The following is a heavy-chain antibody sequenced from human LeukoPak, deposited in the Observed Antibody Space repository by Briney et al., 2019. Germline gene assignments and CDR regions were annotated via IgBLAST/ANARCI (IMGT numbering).Heavy chain of an antibody. CDR1: RGTFSSYA. J-gene: IGHJ4*02. D-gene: IGHD3-10*01. CDR2: IIPIFGTA. V-gene: IGHV1-69*06. Sequence: SVKVSCKPPRGTFSSYAISWVRQAPGQGLEWMGGIIPIFGTANYAQKIRGRVTITADKSTSTAYMELSSLRSEDTAVYYCARVSAMVRAVTHFDYWGQGTLVTVSS. CDR3: ARVSAMVRAVTHFDY.